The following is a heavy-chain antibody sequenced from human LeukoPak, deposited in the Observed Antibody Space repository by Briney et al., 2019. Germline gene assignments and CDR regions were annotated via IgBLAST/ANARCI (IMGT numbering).Heavy chain of an antibody. J-gene: IGHJ6*03. CDR3: ARGSIAASYMDV. V-gene: IGHV1-69*01. CDR2: IIPIFGTA. CDR1: GGTFSSYA. D-gene: IGHD6-6*01. Sequence: SVKVSCKSSGGTFSSYAISWVRQAPGQGLEWMGGIIPIFGTANYAQKFQGRVTITAGESTSTAYMELSSLRSEDTAVYYCARGSIAASYMDVWGKGTTVTVSS.